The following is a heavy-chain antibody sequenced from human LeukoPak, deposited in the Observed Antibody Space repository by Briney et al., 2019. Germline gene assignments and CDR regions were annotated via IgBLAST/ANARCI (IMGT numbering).Heavy chain of an antibody. V-gene: IGHV4-59*01. J-gene: IGHJ3*02. CDR1: GASISSSY. CDR3: VRGNYDNRGYSNAFDI. D-gene: IGHD3-22*01. CDR2: IYYNGNT. Sequence: SGTLSLTCTVSGASISSSYWSWIWQPPGKRLEWIGYIYYNGNTNSNPSLKSRVTISADTSKNRFSLKLSSVTAADTAIYYCVRGNYDNRGYSNAFDIWGQGTMVTVSS.